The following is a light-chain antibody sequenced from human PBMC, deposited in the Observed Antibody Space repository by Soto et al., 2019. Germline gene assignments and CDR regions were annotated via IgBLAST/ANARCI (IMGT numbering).Light chain of an antibody. CDR3: QQRSNWPHSIN. V-gene: IGKV3D-20*02. CDR2: GAS. CDR1: QSVSSSY. Sequence: EIVMTQSPATLSLSPGERATLSFRSSQSVSSSYLAWYQQKPGQAPRLLIYGASNRATGIPARFSGSGSETDFSLTISSLEPEDFAVYYCQQRSNWPHSINFGQGTRLEIK. J-gene: IGKJ5*01.